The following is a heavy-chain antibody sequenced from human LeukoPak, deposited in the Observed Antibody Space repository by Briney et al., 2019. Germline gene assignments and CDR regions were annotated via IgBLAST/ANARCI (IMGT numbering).Heavy chain of an antibody. D-gene: IGHD1-1*01. CDR2: MNPNSGNT. V-gene: IGHV1-8*01. CDR1: GYTFTSYD. CDR3: ARGPPTFMFTTNPSDY. J-gene: IGHJ4*02. Sequence: ASVKVSCKASGYTFTSYDINWVRQATGQGLEWMGWMNPNSGNTGYAQKFQDRVTMTRNTSISTAYMELSSLRSEDTAVYYCARGPPTFMFTTNPSDYWGQGTLATVSS.